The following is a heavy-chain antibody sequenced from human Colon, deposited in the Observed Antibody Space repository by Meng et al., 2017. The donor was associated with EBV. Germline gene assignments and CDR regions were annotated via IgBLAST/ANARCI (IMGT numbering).Heavy chain of an antibody. V-gene: IGHV4-4*02. Sequence: QGRLHESCPGLVKPSGTLSLTCGVSGVSISSKIRWTWVRQPPGKGLEWIGDIDDSGSTNYNPSLNSRISISLDKSKNHFSLKVNSVTAADTAVYYCARGKQDAWELLAYWGQGALVTVSS. CDR2: IDDSGST. CDR3: ARGKQDAWELLAY. CDR1: GVSISSKIR. D-gene: IGHD1-26*01. J-gene: IGHJ4*02.